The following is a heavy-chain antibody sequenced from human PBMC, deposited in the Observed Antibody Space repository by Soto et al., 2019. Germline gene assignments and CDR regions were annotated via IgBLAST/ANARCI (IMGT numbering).Heavy chain of an antibody. CDR1: GFTVSSNY. J-gene: IGHJ6*02. CDR3: AREALGYCSGGSCYLYGMDV. V-gene: IGHV3-53*01. D-gene: IGHD2-15*01. Sequence: EVQLVESGGGLIQPGGSLRLSCAASGFTVSSNYMSWVRQAPGKGLEWVSVIYSGGSTYYADSVKGRFTISRDNSKNTLYLQMNSLRAEDTAVYYCAREALGYCSGGSCYLYGMDVWGQGTTVTVSS. CDR2: IYSGGST.